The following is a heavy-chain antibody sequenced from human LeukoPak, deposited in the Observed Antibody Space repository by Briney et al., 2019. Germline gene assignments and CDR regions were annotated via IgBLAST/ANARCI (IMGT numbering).Heavy chain of an antibody. Sequence: GGSLRLSCAVSGLNFRSFWMSWVRPAPGKGLEWVANIKQDGSEKFYVDSVKGRFTISRDNAKNSLYLQMNSLRAEDSAVYFCARGFYFSMTELYYLDLWGRGTLVTVSS. J-gene: IGHJ2*01. CDR3: ARGFYFSMTELYYLDL. D-gene: IGHD2-8*01. CDR1: GLNFRSFW. V-gene: IGHV3-7*04. CDR2: IKQDGSEK.